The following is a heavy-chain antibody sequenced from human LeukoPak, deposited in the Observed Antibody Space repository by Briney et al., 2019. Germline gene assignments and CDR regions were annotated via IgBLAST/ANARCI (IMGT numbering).Heavy chain of an antibody. CDR1: GGSISSYY. J-gene: IGHJ4*02. D-gene: IGHD3-9*01. CDR2: IYYSGST. Sequence: SETLSLTCTVSGGSISSYYWSWIRQPPGKGLEWIGYIYYSGSTNYNPSLKSRVTISVDTSKNQFSLKLSSVTAADTAVYYCASLTGYYSVVSWGQGTLVTVSS. V-gene: IGHV4-59*01. CDR3: ASLTGYYSVVS.